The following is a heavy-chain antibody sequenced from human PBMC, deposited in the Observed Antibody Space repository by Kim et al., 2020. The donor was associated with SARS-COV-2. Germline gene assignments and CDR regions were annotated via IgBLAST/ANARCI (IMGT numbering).Heavy chain of an antibody. Sequence: YADSVMGRFTICRDNAKNSLFLQMNSLRDEDTAVYYCATRGKYSSGWYFWGQGTLVTVSS. D-gene: IGHD6-19*01. J-gene: IGHJ4*02. CDR3: ATRGKYSSGWYF. V-gene: IGHV3-48*02.